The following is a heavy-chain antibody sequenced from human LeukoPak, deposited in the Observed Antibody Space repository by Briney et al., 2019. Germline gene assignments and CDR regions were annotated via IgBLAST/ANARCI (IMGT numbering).Heavy chain of an antibody. CDR1: GFTFSSYA. J-gene: IGHJ3*02. Sequence: GGSLRLSCAASGFTFSSYAMSWVRQAPGKGLEWVAVISYDGSNKYYADSVKGRFTISRDNSKNTLYLQMTSLRAEDTAVYYCARDPPSLDAFDIWGQGTMVTVSS. V-gene: IGHV3-30-3*01. D-gene: IGHD1-26*01. CDR3: ARDPPSLDAFDI. CDR2: ISYDGSNK.